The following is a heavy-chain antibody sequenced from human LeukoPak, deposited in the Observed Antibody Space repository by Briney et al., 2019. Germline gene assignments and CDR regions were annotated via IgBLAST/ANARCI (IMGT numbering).Heavy chain of an antibody. CDR2: LNQDGSEK. J-gene: IGHJ4*02. V-gene: IGHV3-7*04. CDR1: GFTFSSYS. D-gene: IGHD3-10*01. Sequence: GGSLRLSCAASGFTFSSYSMNWVRQAPGKGLEWVANLNQDGSEKYYVDSVKGRFTISRDNAKNSLYLQMNSLRAEDTAVYYCARGKSGDYWGQGTLVTVSS. CDR3: ARGKSGDY.